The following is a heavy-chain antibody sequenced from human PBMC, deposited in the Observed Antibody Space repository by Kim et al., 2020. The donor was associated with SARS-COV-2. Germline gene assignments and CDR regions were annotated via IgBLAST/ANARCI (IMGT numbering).Heavy chain of an antibody. CDR2: TYYRSKWYN. J-gene: IGHJ3*02. CDR1: GDSVSSNSAA. CDR3: ARLQAQNDSSGYLMGNDAFDI. V-gene: IGHV6-1*01. Sequence: SQTLSLTCAISGDSVSSNSAAWNWIRQSPSRGLEWLGRTYYRSKWYNDYAVSVKSRITINPDTSKNQFSLQLNSVTPEDTAVYYCARLQAQNDSSGYLMGNDAFDIWGQGTMVTVSS. D-gene: IGHD3-22*01.